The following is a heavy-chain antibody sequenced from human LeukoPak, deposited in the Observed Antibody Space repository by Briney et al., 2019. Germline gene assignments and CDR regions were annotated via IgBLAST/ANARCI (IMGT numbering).Heavy chain of an antibody. D-gene: IGHD4-17*01. CDR3: ARGAYDFDY. CDR2: INTDGSST. Sequence: QPGGSLRLSCAASGFTFSSYWVHWVRQAPGEGLVWVSRINTDGSSTSYADSVKGRFTISRDNAKNTLYLQMNSLRAEDTAVYYCARGAYDFDYWGQGTLVTVSS. CDR1: GFTFSSYW. J-gene: IGHJ4*02. V-gene: IGHV3-74*01.